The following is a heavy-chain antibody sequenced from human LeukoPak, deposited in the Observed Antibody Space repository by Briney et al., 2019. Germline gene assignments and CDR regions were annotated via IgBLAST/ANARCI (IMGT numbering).Heavy chain of an antibody. CDR3: ARVLGNSWYGTYHYGMDV. V-gene: IGHV3-23*01. J-gene: IGHJ6*02. Sequence: GGSLRLSCAASGFTFSYYAMSWVRQAPGKGLEWVSTISGSGGRTYYADSVKGRFTISRDNSKNTLHLQMNSLRAEDTAIYYCARVLGNSWYGTYHYGMDVWGQGTTVTVSS. CDR1: GFTFSYYA. D-gene: IGHD6-13*01. CDR2: ISGSGGRT.